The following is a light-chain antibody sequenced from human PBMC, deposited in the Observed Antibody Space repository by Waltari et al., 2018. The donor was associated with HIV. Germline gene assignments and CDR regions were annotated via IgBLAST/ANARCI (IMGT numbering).Light chain of an antibody. CDR3: AAWDDSLKGRV. Sequence: SVLTQPPSASGTPGQRVTISCSGSSSNIGSNNVNWYQHLPGTAPKLLIYSNNQRPSGVPDRCSGSKSGTSASLAISGLQSEDESDYYCAAWDDSLKGRVFGGGTKLTVL. CDR2: SNN. J-gene: IGLJ3*02. CDR1: SSNIGSNN. V-gene: IGLV1-44*01.